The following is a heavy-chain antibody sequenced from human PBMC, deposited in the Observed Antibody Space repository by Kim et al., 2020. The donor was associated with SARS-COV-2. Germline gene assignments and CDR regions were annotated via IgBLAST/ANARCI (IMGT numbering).Heavy chain of an antibody. J-gene: IGHJ5*02. CDR3: ARGGMGQQRKELLDL. CDR1: GFTFTRFS. V-gene: IGHV3-21*01. D-gene: IGHD3-10*01. CDR2: ISDTSTYI. Sequence: GGSLRLSCAASGFTFTRFSMDWVRQAPGKGLEWVSSISDTSTYIYYADSVRGRFTISRDNTKNSLYLQMNSLRAEDTAVYYCARGGMGQQRKELLDLWGQGTLVTVSS.